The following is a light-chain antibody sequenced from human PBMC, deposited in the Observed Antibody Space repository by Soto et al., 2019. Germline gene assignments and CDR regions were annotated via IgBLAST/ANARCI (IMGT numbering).Light chain of an antibody. J-gene: IGLJ2*01. CDR1: SSDVGGYNY. Sequence: QSALTQPPSASGSPGQSVTISCTGTSSDVGGYNYVSWYQQHPGKAPKVMIYEVSKRPSGVPDRFSGSKSGNTASLIVSGLQAEDEADYYCSPYAGSLSGSVFGGGTKLTVL. CDR2: EVS. V-gene: IGLV2-8*01. CDR3: SPYAGSLSGSV.